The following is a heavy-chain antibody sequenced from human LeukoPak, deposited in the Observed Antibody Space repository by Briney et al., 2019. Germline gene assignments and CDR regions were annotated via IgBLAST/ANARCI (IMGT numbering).Heavy chain of an antibody. CDR1: GGSFSGYY. V-gene: IGHV4-34*01. J-gene: IGHJ4*02. CDR3: ARGRDYDYIWGSYRRLQPFDY. D-gene: IGHD3-16*02. Sequence: SETLSLTCAVYGGSFSGYYWSWIRQPPGKGLEWIGEINHSGSTNYNPSLKSRVTISVDTSKNQFSLKLGSVTAADTAVYYCARGRDYDYIWGSYRRLQPFDYWGQGTLVTVSS. CDR2: INHSGST.